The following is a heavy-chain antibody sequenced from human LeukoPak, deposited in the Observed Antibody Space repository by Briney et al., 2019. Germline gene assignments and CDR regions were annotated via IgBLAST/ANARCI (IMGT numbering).Heavy chain of an antibody. D-gene: IGHD6-6*01. J-gene: IGHJ4*02. CDR1: GFTFSSYA. CDR3: ARQGSSSFDY. V-gene: IGHV3-30-3*01. Sequence: PGGSLRLSCAASGFTFSSYAMHWVRQAPGKGLEWVAVISYDGGNKYYADSVKGRFTISRDNSKNTLYLQMNSLRAEDTAVYYCARQGSSSFDYWGQGTLVTVSS. CDR2: ISYDGGNK.